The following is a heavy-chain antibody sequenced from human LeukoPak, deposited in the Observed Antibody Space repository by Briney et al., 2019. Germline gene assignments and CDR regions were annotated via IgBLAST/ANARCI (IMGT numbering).Heavy chain of an antibody. V-gene: IGHV3-30-3*01. D-gene: IGHD3-10*01. CDR3: ARSARGVIFDV. CDR1: GFTFSSYA. Sequence: PGGSLRLSCAASGFTFSSYAMHWVRQAPGKGLEWVAVISYDGSNKYYADSVKGRFTISRDNSKNTVYLQMNSLTFEDTAVYYCARSARGVIFDVWGKGTTVIVSS. J-gene: IGHJ6*04. CDR2: ISYDGSNK.